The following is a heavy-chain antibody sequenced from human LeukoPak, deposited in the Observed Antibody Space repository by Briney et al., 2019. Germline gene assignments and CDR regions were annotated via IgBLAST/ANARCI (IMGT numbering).Heavy chain of an antibody. V-gene: IGHV1-69-2*01. CDR1: GYTFTDYY. CDR2: VDPEDGET. Sequence: ASVKVSCKVSGYTFTDYYMHWVQQAPGKGLEWMGLVDPEDGETIYAEKFQGRVTITADTSTDTAYMELSSLRSEDTAVYYCATGGSYSSSSVDYGGQGTLVTVSS. J-gene: IGHJ4*02. D-gene: IGHD6-6*01. CDR3: ATGGSYSSSSVDY.